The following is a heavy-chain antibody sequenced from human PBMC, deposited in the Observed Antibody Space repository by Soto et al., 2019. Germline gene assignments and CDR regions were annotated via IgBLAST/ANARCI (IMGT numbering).Heavy chain of an antibody. J-gene: IGHJ4*02. D-gene: IGHD5-12*01. CDR2: ISANNGDT. CDR1: GYTFRSYG. Sequence: ASVKVSCKASGYTFRSYGITWVRQAPGQGLEWMGWISANNGDTNYAQKVQGRIIMTTDTSTSTAYMELRSLRSDDTAVYYCAMSLRFDSGYDLGPFDYWGQGTLVTVSS. CDR3: AMSLRFDSGYDLGPFDY. V-gene: IGHV1-18*01.